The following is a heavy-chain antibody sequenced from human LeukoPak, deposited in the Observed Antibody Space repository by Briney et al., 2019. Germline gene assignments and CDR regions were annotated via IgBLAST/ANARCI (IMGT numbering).Heavy chain of an antibody. Sequence: RSLRLSCAASGFTFDDYAMHWVRQAPGKGLEWVSGFRWNRGSIGYAGIVQVCFTISRDNAKNSLYLQMNSLRAEDTAMYYCAKDKEQWYSSGLPDYWGQGTLVTVSA. J-gene: IGHJ4*02. V-gene: IGHV3-9*01. CDR1: GFTFDDYA. D-gene: IGHD6-19*01. CDR3: AKDKEQWYSSGLPDY. CDR2: FRWNRGSI.